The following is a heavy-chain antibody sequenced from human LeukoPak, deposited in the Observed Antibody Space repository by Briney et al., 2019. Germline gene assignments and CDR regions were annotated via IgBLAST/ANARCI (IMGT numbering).Heavy chain of an antibody. V-gene: IGHV1-18*01. D-gene: IGHD3-22*01. J-gene: IGHJ3*02. CDR2: ISAYNGNT. CDR3: ARDKAYYYDSSGYPDAFDI. CDR1: GYTFTSYG. Sequence: GGSVKVSCKASGYTFTSYGISWVRQAPGQGLEWMGWISAYNGNTNYAQKLQGRVTMTTDTSTSTAYMELRSLRSDDTAVYCCARDKAYYYDSSGYPDAFDIWGQGTMVTVSS.